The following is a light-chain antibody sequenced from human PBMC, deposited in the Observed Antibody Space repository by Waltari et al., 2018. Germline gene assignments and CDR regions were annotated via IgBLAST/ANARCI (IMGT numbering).Light chain of an antibody. CDR3: SSYTSGGTHV. CDR1: TSDVGGYDY. V-gene: IGLV2-14*01. CDR2: EVG. J-gene: IGLJ1*01. Sequence: QSALTQPASVSGSPGQSITISCTGTTSDVGGYDYVSWYQHHPGRAPTLMVCEVGYRPPGVSNRCYGSKSGNTASLTISGLQADDEADYYCSSYTSGGTHVFGTGTKATVL.